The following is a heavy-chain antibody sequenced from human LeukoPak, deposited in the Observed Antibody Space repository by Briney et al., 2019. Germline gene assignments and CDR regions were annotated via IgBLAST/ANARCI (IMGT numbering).Heavy chain of an antibody. J-gene: IGHJ4*02. CDR3: ARDHIGYDYFDY. D-gene: IGHD5-12*01. Sequence: RSSETLSLTCAVYGGSFSSYYWSWIRQPPGKGLEWIGYIYYSGSTNYNPSLKSRVTISVDTSKNQFSLKLSSVTAADTAVYYCARDHIGYDYFDYWGQGTLVTVSS. CDR1: GGSFSSYY. CDR2: IYYSGST. V-gene: IGHV4-59*01.